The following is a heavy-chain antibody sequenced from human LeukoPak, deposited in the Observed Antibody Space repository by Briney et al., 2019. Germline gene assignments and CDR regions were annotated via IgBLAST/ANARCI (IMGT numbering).Heavy chain of an antibody. CDR3: AKDTSYYDSRYMDY. CDR1: GFTFSSYA. CDR2: ISGSGGST. J-gene: IGHJ4*02. D-gene: IGHD3-22*01. Sequence: GVSLRLSCAASGFTFSSYAMSWVRQAPGKGLEWVSAISGSGGSTYYADSVKGRFTISRDNSKNTLYLQMNSLRAEDTAVYYCAKDTSYYDSRYMDYWGQGTLVTVSS. V-gene: IGHV3-23*01.